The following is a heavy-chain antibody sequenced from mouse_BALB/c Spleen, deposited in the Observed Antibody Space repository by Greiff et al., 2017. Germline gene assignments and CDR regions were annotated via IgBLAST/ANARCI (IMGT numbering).Heavy chain of an antibody. CDR1: GYAFTNYL. CDR2: INPGSGGT. CDR3: AREGARATGAMDY. V-gene: IGHV1-54*01. D-gene: IGHD3-1*01. Sequence: QVQLKQSGAELVRPGTSVKVSCKASGYAFTNYLIEWVKQRPGQGLEWIGVINPGSGGTNYNEKFKGKATLTADKSSSTAYMQLSSLTSDDSAVYFCAREGARATGAMDYWGQGTSVTVSS. J-gene: IGHJ4*01.